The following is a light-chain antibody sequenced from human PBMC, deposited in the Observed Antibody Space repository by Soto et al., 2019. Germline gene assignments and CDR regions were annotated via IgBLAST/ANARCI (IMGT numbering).Light chain of an antibody. J-gene: IGKJ5*01. Sequence: VLTQSPGTLSLSPGERATLSCRASQTVRNNYLAWYQQKPGQAPRLLIYDASSRATGIPDRFSGGGSGTDFTLTISRLEPEDFAVYYCQQYNNWPSITFGQGTRLEI. V-gene: IGKV3-20*01. CDR3: QQYNNWPSIT. CDR2: DAS. CDR1: QTVRNNY.